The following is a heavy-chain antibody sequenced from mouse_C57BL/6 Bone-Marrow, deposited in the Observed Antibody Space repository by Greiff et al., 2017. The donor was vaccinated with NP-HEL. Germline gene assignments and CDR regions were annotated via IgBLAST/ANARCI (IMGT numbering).Heavy chain of an antibody. CDR3: AKGGRLWLRRTFYYAMDY. CDR2: IYPSDSET. D-gene: IGHD2-2*01. CDR1: GYTFTSYW. Sequence: QVQLQQPGAELVRPGSSVKLSCKASGYTFTSYWMDWVKQRPGQGLEWIGNIYPSDSETHYNQKFKDKATLTVDKSSSTAYMQLSSLTSEDSAVYYCAKGGRLWLRRTFYYAMDYWGQGTSVTVSS. V-gene: IGHV1-61*01. J-gene: IGHJ4*01.